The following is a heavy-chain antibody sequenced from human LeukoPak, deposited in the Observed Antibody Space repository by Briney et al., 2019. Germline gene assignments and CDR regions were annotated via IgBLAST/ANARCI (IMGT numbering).Heavy chain of an antibody. CDR3: ARVYTVMGATTVDHYHYYMDV. CDR2: IYTRGTT. V-gene: IGHV4-61*09. CDR1: VGSIRSGSYY. D-gene: IGHD5-18*01. Sequence: SETLSLTCTVSVGSIRSGSYYWRWIRQPAGKGLEWFGHIYTRGTTNYNPSVKSRVTVSLDTSKNQISLKLSSVTAADTAIYYCARVYTVMGATTVDHYHYYMDVWGKGTTVTVSS. J-gene: IGHJ6*03.